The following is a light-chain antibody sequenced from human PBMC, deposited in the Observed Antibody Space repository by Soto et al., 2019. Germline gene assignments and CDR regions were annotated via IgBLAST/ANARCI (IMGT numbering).Light chain of an antibody. CDR3: QQYYSTPRT. CDR1: QSVLYSSNNKNY. V-gene: IGKV4-1*01. Sequence: IVMTQSPDSLAVSLGERATINCKSSQSVLYSSNNKNYLAWYQQKPGQPPKLLIYWASTRDSGVPDRFSGGGSGTHFTLTISSLQAADVAVYYCQQYYSTPRTFGQGTRLEIK. CDR2: WAS. J-gene: IGKJ5*01.